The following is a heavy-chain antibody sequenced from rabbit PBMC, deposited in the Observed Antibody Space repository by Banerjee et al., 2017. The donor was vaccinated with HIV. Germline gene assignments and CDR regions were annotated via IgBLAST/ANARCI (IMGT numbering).Heavy chain of an antibody. CDR2: INTISGDT. V-gene: IGHV1S45*01. Sequence: QEQLEESGGDLVKPEGSLTLTCTASGFSFSNGYVMCWVRQAPGKGLEWIACINTISGDTVYATWAKGRFTISKASWTTVTLQMTSLTAADTATYFCATSVLVGVRLWGPGTLVTVS. CDR1: GFSFSNGYV. CDR3: ATSVLVGVRL. J-gene: IGHJ6*01. D-gene: IGHD4-1*01.